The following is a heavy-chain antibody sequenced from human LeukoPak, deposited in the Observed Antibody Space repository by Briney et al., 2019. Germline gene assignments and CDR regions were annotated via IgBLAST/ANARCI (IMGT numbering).Heavy chain of an antibody. CDR3: ARSPRGYTTRYFDY. D-gene: IGHD6-13*01. CDR2: IYHSGST. J-gene: IGHJ4*02. V-gene: IGHV4-38-2*02. Sequence: PSETLSLTCTVSGYSISSGYYWGWIRQPPGKGLEWTGSIYHSGSTYYNPSLKSRVTISVDTSKNQFSLKLSSVTAADTAVYYCARSPRGYTTRYFDYWGQGTLVTVSS. CDR1: GYSISSGYY.